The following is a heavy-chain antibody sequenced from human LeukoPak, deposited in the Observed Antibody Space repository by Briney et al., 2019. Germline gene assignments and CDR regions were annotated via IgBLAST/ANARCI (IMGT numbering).Heavy chain of an antibody. D-gene: IGHD5-24*01. J-gene: IGHJ4*02. CDR3: ARSRDGYNYHYFDN. CDR1: GGSISNYY. Sequence: SETLSLTCTVSGGSISNYYWSWIRQPPGKGLEWVGYIYYTGTTKYNPSLESRVTISLDTPKKQFSLKLSSVTAADTAVYHCARSRDGYNYHYFDNWGQGTLVTVSS. V-gene: IGHV4-59*01. CDR2: IYYTGTT.